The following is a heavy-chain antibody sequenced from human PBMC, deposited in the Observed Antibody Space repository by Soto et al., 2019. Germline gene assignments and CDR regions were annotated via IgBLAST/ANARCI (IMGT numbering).Heavy chain of an antibody. CDR1: GFTFSSYA. V-gene: IGHV3-23*01. J-gene: IGHJ6*02. CDR2: ISGSGGST. Sequence: GALRLSCAASGFTFSSYAMSWVRQAPGKGLEWVSTISGSGGSTYYADSVKGRFTICSDNSKNTLYLQMNSLRAEDTAVYYCAKDKLSTQPSGYYYGMDVWGQGTTVTVSS. CDR3: AKDKLSTQPSGYYYGMDV. D-gene: IGHD2-15*01.